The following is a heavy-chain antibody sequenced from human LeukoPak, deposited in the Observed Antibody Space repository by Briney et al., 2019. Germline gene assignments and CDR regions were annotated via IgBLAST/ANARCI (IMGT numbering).Heavy chain of an antibody. CDR3: ARGAYYGSGNVFEL. CDR1: GGSISSSSYY. V-gene: IGHV4-39*07. D-gene: IGHD3-10*01. J-gene: IGHJ3*01. CDR2: IYYSGST. Sequence: PSETLSLTCTVSGGSISSSSYYWGWIRQPPGKGLEWIGSIYYSGSTYYNPSLESRFTMSVDTSKKQFSLKVRSMTAADTALYYCARGAYYGSGNVFELWGQGTMVTVSS.